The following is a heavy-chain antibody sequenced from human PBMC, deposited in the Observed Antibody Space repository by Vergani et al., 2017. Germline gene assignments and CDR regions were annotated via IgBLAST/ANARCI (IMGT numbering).Heavy chain of an antibody. D-gene: IGHD6-13*01. CDR1: GGSISSYY. V-gene: IGHV4-59*01. CDR2: IYYSGST. Sequence: QVQLQESGPGLVKPSETLSLTCTVSGGSISSYYWSWIRQPPGKGLEWIGYIYYSGSTNYNPSLTSRVTISVDTSKNQFSLKLSSVTAADTAVYYCARDNLGSSWTDYYYYGMDVWGQGTTVTVSS. CDR3: ARDNLGSSWTDYYYYGMDV. J-gene: IGHJ6*02.